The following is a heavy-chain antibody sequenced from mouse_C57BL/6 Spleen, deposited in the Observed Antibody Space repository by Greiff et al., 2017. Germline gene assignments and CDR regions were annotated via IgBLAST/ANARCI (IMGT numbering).Heavy chain of an antibody. V-gene: IGHV2-2*01. D-gene: IGHD1-1*01. CDR2: IWSGGST. CDR3: ARNENYGSSYAWFAY. Sequence: QVTLKESGPGLVQPSQSLSITCTVSGFSLTSYGVHWVRQSPGKGLEWLGVIWSGGSTDYNAAFISRLSISKDNSKSQVFFKMNSLQADDTAIYYCARNENYGSSYAWFAYWGQGTLVTVSA. J-gene: IGHJ3*01. CDR1: GFSLTSYG.